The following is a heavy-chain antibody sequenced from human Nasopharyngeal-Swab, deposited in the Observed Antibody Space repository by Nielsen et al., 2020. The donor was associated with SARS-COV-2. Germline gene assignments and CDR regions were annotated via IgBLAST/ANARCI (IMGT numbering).Heavy chain of an antibody. Sequence: GGSLRLSCETSGFSFSNYWMSWVRQAPGKGLEWVACIKYDESDEYFLDSVKGRFTISRDNAKNSLYLQMNSLRVEDMAFYYCAKATNARYDFWSGSFDYWGQGTLVTVSS. CDR1: GFSFSNYW. CDR3: AKATNARYDFWSGSFDY. CDR2: IKYDESDE. V-gene: IGHV3-7*03. D-gene: IGHD3-3*01. J-gene: IGHJ4*02.